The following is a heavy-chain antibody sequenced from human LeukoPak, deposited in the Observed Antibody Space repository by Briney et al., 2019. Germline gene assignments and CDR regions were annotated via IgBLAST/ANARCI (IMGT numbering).Heavy chain of an antibody. Sequence: KSGGSLRLSCAASGFTSSSYSMNWVRQAPGKGLEWVSSISSSSSYIYYADSVKGRFTISRDNAKNSLYLQMNSLRAEDTAVYYCARDVSSRRFDYWGQGTLVTVSS. CDR1: GFTSSSYS. D-gene: IGHD6-13*01. CDR2: ISSSSSYI. V-gene: IGHV3-21*01. CDR3: ARDVSSRRFDY. J-gene: IGHJ4*02.